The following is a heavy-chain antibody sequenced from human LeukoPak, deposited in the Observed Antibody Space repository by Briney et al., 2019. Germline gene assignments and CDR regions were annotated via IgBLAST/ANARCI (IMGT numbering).Heavy chain of an antibody. CDR1: GGTFSSYA. J-gene: IGHJ4*02. CDR3: AREGAYSSSYFDY. Sequence: SVKVSCKASGGTFSSYAISWVRQAPAQGLEWMGGIIPIFGTANYAQKFQGRVTITADESTSTAYMELSSLRSEDTAVYYCAREGAYSSSYFDYWGQGTLVTVSS. D-gene: IGHD6-13*01. V-gene: IGHV1-69*13. CDR2: IIPIFGTA.